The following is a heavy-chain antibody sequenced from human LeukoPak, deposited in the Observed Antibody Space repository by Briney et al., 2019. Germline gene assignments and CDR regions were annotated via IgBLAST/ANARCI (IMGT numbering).Heavy chain of an antibody. CDR1: GYTFTSYG. J-gene: IGHJ3*02. V-gene: IGHV1-18*01. D-gene: IGHD5-24*01. CDR2: ISAYNGNT. CDR3: ARERRWLQFGYGARYAFDI. Sequence: ASVKVSCKASGYTFTSYGISWVRQAPGQGLEWMGWISAYNGNTNYAQKLQGRVTMTTDTSTSTAYMELRSLRSDDTAVYYCARERRWLQFGYGARYAFDIWGRGTMVTVSS.